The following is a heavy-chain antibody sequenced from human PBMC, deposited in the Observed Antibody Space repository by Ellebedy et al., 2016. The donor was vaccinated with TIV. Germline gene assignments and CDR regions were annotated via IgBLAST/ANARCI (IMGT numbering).Heavy chain of an antibody. V-gene: IGHV3-11*01. CDR3: ARVQYSSSWYVNYGMDV. CDR2: ISSIYNTK. J-gene: IGHJ6*02. CDR1: GFTFSDYY. Sequence: PGGSLRLSCAASGFTFSDYYMSWIRQAPGKGLEWVSYISSIYNTKYYADSVKGRFTISRDNVKKSLYLQMNSLRAEDTAVYYCARVQYSSSWYVNYGMDVWGQGTTVTASS. D-gene: IGHD6-13*01.